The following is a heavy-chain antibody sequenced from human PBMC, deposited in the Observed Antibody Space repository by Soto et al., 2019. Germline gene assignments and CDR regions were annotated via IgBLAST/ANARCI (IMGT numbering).Heavy chain of an antibody. CDR3: ARGDYHDTSGPFSDAFDV. Sequence: PGGSLRLSCAASGFTFSSYAMSWVRQAPGKGLEWVSAISGSGGGTYYADSVKGRFTISRDNSKNSLYLQMNSLRAEDTAVYYCARGDYHDTSGPFSDAFDVWGQGTMVTVSS. CDR2: ISGSGGGT. D-gene: IGHD3-22*01. J-gene: IGHJ3*01. V-gene: IGHV3-23*01. CDR1: GFTFSSYA.